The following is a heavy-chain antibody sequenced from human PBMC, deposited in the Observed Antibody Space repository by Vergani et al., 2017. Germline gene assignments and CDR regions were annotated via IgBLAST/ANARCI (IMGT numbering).Heavy chain of an antibody. J-gene: IGHJ4*02. CDR3: ARAVGIAFDY. D-gene: IGHD6-13*01. CDR2: ISSSSSYI. CDR1: GFTFSSYA. V-gene: IGHV3-21*01. Sequence: EVQLLESGGGLVQPGGSLRLSCAASGFTFSSYAMSWVRQAPGKGLEWVSSISSSSSYIYYADSVKGRFTISRDNAKNSLYLQMNSLRAEDTAVYYCARAVGIAFDYWGQGTLVTVSS.